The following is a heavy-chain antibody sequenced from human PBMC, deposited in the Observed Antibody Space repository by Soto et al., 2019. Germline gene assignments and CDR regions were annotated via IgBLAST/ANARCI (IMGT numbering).Heavy chain of an antibody. CDR3: ARARSTGTTSPYYYYGMDV. Sequence: SVKVSCKASGGTFSSYAISWVRQAPGQGLEWMGGIIPIFGTANYAQKFQGRVTITADKSTSTAYMELSSLRSEDTAVYYCARARSTGTTSPYYYYGMDVWGQGTTVTVSS. J-gene: IGHJ6*02. CDR1: GGTFSSYA. V-gene: IGHV1-69*06. D-gene: IGHD1-7*01. CDR2: IIPIFGTA.